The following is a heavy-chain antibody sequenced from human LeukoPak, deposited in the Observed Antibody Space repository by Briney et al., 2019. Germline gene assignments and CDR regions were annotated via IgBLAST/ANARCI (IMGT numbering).Heavy chain of an antibody. V-gene: IGHV1-69*04. Sequence: SVKVSCRASGGTFSSYAISWVRQAPGQGLEWMGRIIPILGIANYAQKFQGRVTITADKSTSTAYMELSSLRSEDTAVYYCAREESEGFTGMDVWGQGTTVTVSS. J-gene: IGHJ6*02. CDR3: AREESEGFTGMDV. CDR2: IIPILGIA. CDR1: GGTFSSYA.